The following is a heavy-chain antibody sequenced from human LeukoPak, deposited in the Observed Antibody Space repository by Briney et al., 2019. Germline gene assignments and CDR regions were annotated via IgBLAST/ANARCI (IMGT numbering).Heavy chain of an antibody. CDR3: ARQGRDYYDSSGYYLLWYFDL. V-gene: IGHV1-18*01. Sequence: GASVKVSCKASGYTFTSYGISWVRQAPGQGLEWMGWISAHNGNTNYAQKLQGRVTMTTDTSTSTAYMELRSLRSDDTAVYYCARQGRDYYDSSGYYLLWYFDLWGRGTLVTVSS. J-gene: IGHJ2*01. D-gene: IGHD3-22*01. CDR2: ISAHNGNT. CDR1: GYTFTSYG.